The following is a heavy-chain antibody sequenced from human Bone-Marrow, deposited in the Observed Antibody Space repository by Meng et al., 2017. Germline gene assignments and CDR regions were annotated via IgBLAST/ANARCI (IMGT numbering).Heavy chain of an antibody. CDR2: ISYDGSNK. CDR1: GFTFSTYA. D-gene: IGHD3-22*01. V-gene: IGHV3-30*07. J-gene: IGHJ6*02. CDR3: ARDGGYYDSSGYPRYYYYYGMDV. Sequence: GESLKISCAASGFTFSTYAIHWVRQAPGKGLEWVAVISYDGSNKYYADSVKGRFTISRDNAKNSVYLQMNSLRAEDTAVYYCARDGGYYDSSGYPRYYYYYGMDVWGQGTTVTVSS.